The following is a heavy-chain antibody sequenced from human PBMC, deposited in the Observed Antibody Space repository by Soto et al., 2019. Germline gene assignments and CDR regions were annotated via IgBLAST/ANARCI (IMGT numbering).Heavy chain of an antibody. CDR3: ASRAMSCFNGVCYKKHDPEY. Sequence: EVQLVQSGAEVKKPGESLRISCKGSGYSFRSYWITWVRQMPGKGLEWMGKIDPSDSYTNYSPSFQGHVTISVDKSISTAYLQWSSLKASDTAMYYCASRAMSCFNGVCYKKHDPEYWGQGTLVTVSS. V-gene: IGHV5-10-1*03. CDR2: IDPSDSYT. D-gene: IGHD2-8*01. CDR1: GYSFRSYW. J-gene: IGHJ4*02.